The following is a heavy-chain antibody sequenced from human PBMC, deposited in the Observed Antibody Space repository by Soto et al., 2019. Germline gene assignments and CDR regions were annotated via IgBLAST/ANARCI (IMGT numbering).Heavy chain of an antibody. V-gene: IGHV4-4*02. J-gene: IGHJ5*01. CDR1: GGSVRAPDW. CDR3: ARVRQGCSANSCYFDP. D-gene: IGHD2-15*01. Sequence: SETLSLTCTLSGGSVRAPDWWNWVRQSPDKGLEWIAEVHISGHSNYNPSLRSRVSVSIDSSKNQFYLNLNSVTAADTAIYYCARVRQGCSANSCYFDPWGQGTQVTVSS. CDR2: VHISGHS.